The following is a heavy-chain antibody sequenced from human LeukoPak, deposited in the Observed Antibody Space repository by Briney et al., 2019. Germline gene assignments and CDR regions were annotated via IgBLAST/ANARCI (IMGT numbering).Heavy chain of an antibody. Sequence: ASVKVSCKASGHTFTGYYMHWVRQAPGQGLEWMGWINPNSGGTNYAQKFQGRVTMTRDTSISTAYMELSRLRSDDTAVYYCARNVAYYYDSSGYQEDYWGQGTLVTVSS. CDR3: ARNVAYYYDSSGYQEDY. CDR1: GHTFTGYY. V-gene: IGHV1-2*02. D-gene: IGHD3-22*01. J-gene: IGHJ4*02. CDR2: INPNSGGT.